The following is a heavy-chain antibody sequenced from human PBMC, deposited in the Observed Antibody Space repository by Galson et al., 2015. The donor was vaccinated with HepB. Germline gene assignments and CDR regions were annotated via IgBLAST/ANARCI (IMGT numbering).Heavy chain of an antibody. CDR2: IYYSGST. V-gene: IGHV4-31*03. D-gene: IGHD3-9*01. CDR3: ARDVDILTGYHP. CDR1: GGSISSGGYY. J-gene: IGHJ5*02. Sequence: TLSLTCTVSGGSISSGGYYWSWIRQHPGKGLEWIGYIYYSGSTYYNPSLKSRVTISVDTSKNQFSLKLSSVTAADTAVYYCARDVDILTGYHPWGQGTLVTVSS.